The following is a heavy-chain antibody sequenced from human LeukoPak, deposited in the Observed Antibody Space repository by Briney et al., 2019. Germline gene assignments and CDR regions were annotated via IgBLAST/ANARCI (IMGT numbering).Heavy chain of an antibody. CDR3: ARDYYDSSGYSRFDP. Sequence: ASVKVSCKASGYAFTGYYMHWVRQAPGQGLEWMGWINPNSGGTDYAQKFQGRVTMTRDTSISTAYMEVSRLRSDDTAVYYCARDYYDSSGYSRFDPWGQGTLVTVSS. CDR1: GYAFTGYY. J-gene: IGHJ5*02. CDR2: INPNSGGT. V-gene: IGHV1-2*02. D-gene: IGHD3-22*01.